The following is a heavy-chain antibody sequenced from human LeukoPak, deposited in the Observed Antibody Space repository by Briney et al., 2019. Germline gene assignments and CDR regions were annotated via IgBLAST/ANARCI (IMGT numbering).Heavy chain of an antibody. Sequence: KPSETLSLTCTVSGGSISSYYWSWIRQPAGKGLEWIGRIYTSGSTNYNPSLKSRVTMSVDTSKNQFSLKLSSVTAADTAVYYCARDTMDTAMVLHYYYYYYMDVWGKGTTVTVSS. CDR2: IYTSGST. V-gene: IGHV4-4*07. J-gene: IGHJ6*03. CDR1: GGSISSYY. CDR3: ARDTMDTAMVLHYYYYYYMDV. D-gene: IGHD5-18*01.